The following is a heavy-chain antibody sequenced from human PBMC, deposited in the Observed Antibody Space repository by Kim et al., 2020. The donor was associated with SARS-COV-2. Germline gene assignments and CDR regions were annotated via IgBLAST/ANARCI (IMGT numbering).Heavy chain of an antibody. CDR3: ARGSGYDSSGKVDY. V-gene: IGHV4-34*01. D-gene: IGHD3-22*01. CDR2: INHSGST. Sequence: SETLSLTCAVYGGSFSGYYWSWIRQPPGKGLEWIGEINHSGSTNYNPSLKSRVTISVDTSKNQFSLKLSSVTAADTAVYYCARGSGYDSSGKVDYWGQGT. J-gene: IGHJ4*02. CDR1: GGSFSGYY.